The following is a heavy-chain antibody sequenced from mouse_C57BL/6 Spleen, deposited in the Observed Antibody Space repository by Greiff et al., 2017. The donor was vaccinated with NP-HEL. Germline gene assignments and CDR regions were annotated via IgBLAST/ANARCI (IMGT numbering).Heavy chain of an antibody. J-gene: IGHJ4*01. Sequence: QVQLQQPGAELVRPGSSVKLSCKASGYTFTSYWMHWVKQRPIQGLEWIGNIDPSDGETHSNQKFKDTATLTVDKSSSTAYMQLRSLTSEDSAVYYWAKQVAKDYAMDYWGQGTSVTVSS. CDR2: IDPSDGET. CDR3: AKQVAKDYAMDY. V-gene: IGHV1-52*01. CDR1: GYTFTSYW. D-gene: IGHD1-1*02.